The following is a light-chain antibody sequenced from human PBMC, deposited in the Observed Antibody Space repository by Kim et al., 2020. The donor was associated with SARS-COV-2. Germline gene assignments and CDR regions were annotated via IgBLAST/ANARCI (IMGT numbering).Light chain of an antibody. V-gene: IGLV1-36*01. CDR1: SSNIGNNA. Sequence: QSVLTQPPSVSEAPRQRVTISCSGSSSNIGNNAVNGYQQLPGEAPKLLIYYDNLLPSGVSDRFSGSRSGTSASLAISALQSEDEADYYCAAWDDSLIGWVFGGGTQLTVL. J-gene: IGLJ3*02. CDR3: AAWDDSLIGWV. CDR2: YDN.